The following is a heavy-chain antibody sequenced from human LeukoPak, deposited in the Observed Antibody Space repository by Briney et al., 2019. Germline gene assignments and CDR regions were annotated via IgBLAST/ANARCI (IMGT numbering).Heavy chain of an antibody. Sequence: PSETLSLTCTVSGGSISGDYWSWIRQPPGKGLEWIGHIYYSGNTNYNPSLKSRVTLSIDTSKKQFYLKLSSVTAADTAVYYCARDQSGGSSGYYFPDYWGQGTLVTVSS. CDR2: IYYSGNT. D-gene: IGHD6-19*01. V-gene: IGHV4-59*01. CDR1: GGSISGDY. J-gene: IGHJ4*02. CDR3: ARDQSGGSSGYYFPDY.